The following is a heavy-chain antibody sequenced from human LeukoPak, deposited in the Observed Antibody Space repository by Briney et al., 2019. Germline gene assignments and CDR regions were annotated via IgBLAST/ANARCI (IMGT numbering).Heavy chain of an antibody. CDR2: ISSSSSYI. CDR3: ARKWWENWFDS. Sequence: GGSLRLSCAASGFTFSSYSMNWVRQAPGKGLEWVSSISSSSSYIYYADSVKGRFTISRDNSKNTLYLQMNSLRAEDTAVYYCARKWWENWFDSWGQGALVTVSS. CDR1: GFTFSSYS. D-gene: IGHD2-15*01. J-gene: IGHJ5*01. V-gene: IGHV3-21*04.